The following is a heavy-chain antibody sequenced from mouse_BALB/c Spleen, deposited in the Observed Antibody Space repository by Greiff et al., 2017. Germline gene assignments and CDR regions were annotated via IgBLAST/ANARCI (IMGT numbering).Heavy chain of an antibody. J-gene: IGHJ3*01. Sequence: VKLVESGPGLVQPSQCLSISCTASGFSLTSYGVHWVRQSPGQGLEWLGVIWSGGSTDYNAAFISRLSISKDNSKSQVFFKMNSLQANDTAIYYCARKGGRYSAWFAYWGQGTLVTVSA. CDR1: GFSLTSYG. D-gene: IGHD2-14*01. V-gene: IGHV2-2*02. CDR2: IWSGGST. CDR3: ARKGGRYSAWFAY.